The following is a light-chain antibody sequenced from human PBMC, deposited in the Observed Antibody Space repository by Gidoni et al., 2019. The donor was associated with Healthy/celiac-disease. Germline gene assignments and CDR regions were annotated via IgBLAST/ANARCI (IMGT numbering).Light chain of an antibody. Sequence: EIVLTQSPGTLPLSPGERATISCRASQSVSSSYLAWYQQKPGQAPRLLIYGASSRATGIPDRFSGSGSGTDFTLTISRLEPEDFAVYYCQQYGSSPLTFGGGTKVEIK. CDR1: QSVSSSY. CDR3: QQYGSSPLT. CDR2: GAS. J-gene: IGKJ4*01. V-gene: IGKV3-20*01.